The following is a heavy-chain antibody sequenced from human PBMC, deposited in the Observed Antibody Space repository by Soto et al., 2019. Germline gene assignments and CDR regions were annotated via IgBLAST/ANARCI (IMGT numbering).Heavy chain of an antibody. CDR1: GFTFSNNW. V-gene: IGHV3-74*01. J-gene: IGHJ5*02. Sequence: GGSLRLSCAAAGFTFSNNWMYWVRQAPGKGLVWVSRINGDGSSTTYAESVKGRFTISRDNAKSTLFLQMNSLSAEDTALYYCATVAYSVSFFAHWGQGTLVTVSS. CDR2: INGDGSST. CDR3: ATVAYSVSFFAH. D-gene: IGHD1-26*01.